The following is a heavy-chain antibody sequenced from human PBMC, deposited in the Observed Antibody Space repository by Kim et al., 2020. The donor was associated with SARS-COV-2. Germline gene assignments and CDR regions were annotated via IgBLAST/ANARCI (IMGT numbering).Heavy chain of an antibody. CDR3: ARSGKDGEPSVRYFDL. CDR2: INAGNGNT. CDR1: GYTFTSYA. D-gene: IGHD3-10*01. J-gene: IGHJ2*01. V-gene: IGHV1-3*01. Sequence: ASVKVSCKASGYTFTSYAMHWVRQAPGQRLEWMGWINAGNGNTKYSQKFQGRVTITRDTSASTAYMELSSLRSEDTAVYYCARSGKDGEPSVRYFDLWGRGTLVTVSS.